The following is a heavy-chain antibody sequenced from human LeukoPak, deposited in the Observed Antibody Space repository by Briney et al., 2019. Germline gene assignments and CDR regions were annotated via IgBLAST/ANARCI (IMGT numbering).Heavy chain of an antibody. D-gene: IGHD6-13*01. CDR1: GGSISSSSYY. V-gene: IGHV4-39*01. Sequence: SETLSLTCTVSGGSISSSSYYWGWIRQPPGKGLEWIGSIYYSGSTYYNPSLKSRVTISVDTSKNQFSLKLSSVTAADTAVYYGARIIAAAGTAPGWGQGTLVTVSS. CDR3: ARIIAAAGTAPG. CDR2: IYYSGST. J-gene: IGHJ4*02.